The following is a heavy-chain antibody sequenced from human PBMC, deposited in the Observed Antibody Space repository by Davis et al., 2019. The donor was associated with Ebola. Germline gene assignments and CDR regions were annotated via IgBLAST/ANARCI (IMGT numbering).Heavy chain of an antibody. CDR1: GFTFSSYW. CDR2: ISYDGSNK. J-gene: IGHJ4*02. Sequence: GESLKISCAASGFTFSSYWMHWVRQAPGKGLEWVAVISYDGSNKYYADSVKGRFTISRDNSKNTLYLQMNSLRAEDTAVYYCARDLSGPWELLGSYYFDYWGQGTLVTVSS. V-gene: IGHV3-30-3*01. CDR3: ARDLSGPWELLGSYYFDY. D-gene: IGHD1-26*01.